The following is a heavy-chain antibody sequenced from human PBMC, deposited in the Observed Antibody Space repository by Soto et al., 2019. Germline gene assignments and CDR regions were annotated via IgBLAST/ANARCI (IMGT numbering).Heavy chain of an antibody. CDR1: GFPFDGYA. CDR3: ARDGWTGAALSHCDS. Sequence: QVELVESGGGVVQPGRSLRLSCAASGFPFDGYAMNWVRQAPGKGLEWLTFISHDGSNQYYTDSVKGRFTVSRDNSNNLLFLQLNSLRPEDTAVYFCARDGWTGAALSHCDSWGQGSLVIVSA. CDR2: ISHDGSNQ. D-gene: IGHD6-13*01. V-gene: IGHV3-30*04. J-gene: IGHJ4*02.